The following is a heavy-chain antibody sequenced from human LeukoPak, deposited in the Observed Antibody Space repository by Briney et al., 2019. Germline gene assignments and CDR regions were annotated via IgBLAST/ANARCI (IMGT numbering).Heavy chain of an antibody. J-gene: IGHJ4*02. CDR2: IYTSGST. CDR3: ATTYYDILTGYARKTIFDY. Sequence: NPSQTLSLTCTVSGGSIGSGSYYWSWIRQPAGKGLEWIGRIYTSGSTNYNPSLKSRVTISVDTSKNQFSLKLSSVTAADTAVYYCATTYYDILTGYARKTIFDYWGQGTLVTVSS. V-gene: IGHV4-61*02. CDR1: GGSIGSGSYY. D-gene: IGHD3-9*01.